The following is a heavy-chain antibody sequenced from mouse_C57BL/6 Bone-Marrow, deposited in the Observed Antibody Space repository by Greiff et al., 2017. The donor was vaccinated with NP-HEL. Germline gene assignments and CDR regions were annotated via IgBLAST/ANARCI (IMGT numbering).Heavy chain of an antibody. CDR2: ILPGSGST. J-gene: IGHJ2*01. V-gene: IGHV1-9*01. Sequence: LQQSGAELMKPGASVKLSCKATGYTFTGYWIEWVKQRPGHGLEWIGEILPGSGSTNYNEKFKGKATFTADTSSNTDYMQLSSLTTEDAAIYYCARPLYDYASGSYYSDYGGRGTTLTVSA. D-gene: IGHD1-1*01. CDR1: GYTFTGYW. CDR3: ARPLYDYASGSYYSDY.